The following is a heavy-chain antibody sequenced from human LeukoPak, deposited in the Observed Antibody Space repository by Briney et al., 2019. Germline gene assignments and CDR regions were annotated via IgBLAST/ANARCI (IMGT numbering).Heavy chain of an antibody. Sequence: GASVKVSCKDSGFTFTSYDINWVRQASGQGLEWMGWMNPNNGNTGYAQKFQGRVTMTRDTSISTAYMELRGLRSEDTAVYYCVRDGEGAAISVNYWFDPWGQGTLVTVSS. CDR1: GFTFTSYD. J-gene: IGHJ5*02. V-gene: IGHV1-8*01. D-gene: IGHD2-2*02. CDR2: MNPNNGNT. CDR3: VRDGEGAAISVNYWFDP.